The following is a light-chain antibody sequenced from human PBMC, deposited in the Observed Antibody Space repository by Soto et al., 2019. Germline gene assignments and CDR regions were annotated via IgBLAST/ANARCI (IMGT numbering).Light chain of an antibody. Sequence: IQLTQSPSSLSASVGDRVTLTCRASQDINQFLAWFQQTPGKAPKLLVYSASTLHSGVPSRFSGSGSGTDFALTISSLQPEDFATYYCQQLKTYPYTFGQGTRLDI. CDR3: QQLKTYPYT. CDR2: SAS. V-gene: IGKV1-9*01. J-gene: IGKJ2*01. CDR1: QDINQF.